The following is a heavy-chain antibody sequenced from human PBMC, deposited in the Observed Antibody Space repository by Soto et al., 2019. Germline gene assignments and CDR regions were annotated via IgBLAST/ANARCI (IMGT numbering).Heavy chain of an antibody. D-gene: IGHD2-2*02. Sequence: GESLKISCKGSGYSLTSYWIGWMRQTPGKGPEWMGMIYLGDSNIRYSPSFEGQVTISADKSITTAYLQWSSLKASDTAMYYCARQSYCSSTSCYTVDSWGQGTLVTVSS. V-gene: IGHV5-51*01. J-gene: IGHJ4*02. CDR2: IYLGDSNI. CDR3: ARQSYCSSTSCYTVDS. CDR1: GYSLTSYW.